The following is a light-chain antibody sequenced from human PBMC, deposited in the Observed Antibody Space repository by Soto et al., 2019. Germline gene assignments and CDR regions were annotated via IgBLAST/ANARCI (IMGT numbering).Light chain of an antibody. V-gene: IGKV3-20*01. CDR1: PSVSSYY. Sequence: DIVMTPSPATMSVSPGSRATLSCMASPSVSSYYLAWYQQKPGQAPRLLIYAASSRATGIPDRFSGGGSGTDFTLNISRLETEDFAVYYCQQCGSSPWTFGQGTKVDI. J-gene: IGKJ1*01. CDR3: QQCGSSPWT. CDR2: AAS.